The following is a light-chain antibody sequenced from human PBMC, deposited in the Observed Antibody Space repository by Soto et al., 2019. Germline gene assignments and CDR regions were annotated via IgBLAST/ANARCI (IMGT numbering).Light chain of an antibody. CDR1: QSISSY. J-gene: IGKJ1*01. CDR3: QQYNSYWT. V-gene: IGKV1-5*03. Sequence: DIQMTQSPSSLSASVIDRVTITFRASQSISSYLNWYQQKPGKAPKLLIYKASTLKSGVPSRFSGSGSGTEFTLTISSLQTDDFATYYCQQYNSYWTFGQGTKVDI. CDR2: KAS.